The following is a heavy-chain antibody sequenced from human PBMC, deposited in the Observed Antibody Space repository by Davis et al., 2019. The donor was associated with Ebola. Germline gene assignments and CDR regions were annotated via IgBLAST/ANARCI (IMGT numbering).Heavy chain of an antibody. CDR3: ARGTSLARNFDY. Sequence: GESLKISCQGSGYSFPNYWIAWVRQTPAKGLEWMGIIYPGDSDTRYSPAFEGQVTISVDRSTNTAYLQWSSLKASDTAMYYCARGTSLARNFDYWGQGTLVTVSS. D-gene: IGHD3-3*02. CDR1: GYSFPNYW. J-gene: IGHJ4*02. CDR2: IYPGDSDT. V-gene: IGHV5-51*01.